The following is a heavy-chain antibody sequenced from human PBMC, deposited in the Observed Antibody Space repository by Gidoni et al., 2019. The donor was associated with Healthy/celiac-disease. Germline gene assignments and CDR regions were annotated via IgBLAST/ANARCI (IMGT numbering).Heavy chain of an antibody. CDR1: GGSISSYY. V-gene: IGHV4-59*01. J-gene: IGHJ4*02. D-gene: IGHD3-22*01. Sequence: QVQLLESGPGLVKPSETLSLTCTVSGGSISSYYWSWIRQPPGKGLEWIGYIYYSGSTNYNPSPKSRVTISVDTSKNQFSLKLSSVTAADTAVYYCARTRDYYDSSGYYELDDWGQGTLVTVSS. CDR3: ARTRDYYDSSGYYELDD. CDR2: IYYSGST.